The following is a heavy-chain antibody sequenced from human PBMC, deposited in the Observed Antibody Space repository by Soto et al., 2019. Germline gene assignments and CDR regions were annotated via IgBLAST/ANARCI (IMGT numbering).Heavy chain of an antibody. V-gene: IGHV3-23*01. D-gene: IGHD4-17*01. CDR1: GFTFSSYA. CDR3: VNHDYPLYYYYYMDV. J-gene: IGHJ6*03. Sequence: GGSLRLSCAASGFTFSSYAMSWVRQAPGKGLEWVSAISGSGGSTYYADSVKGRFTISRDNSKNTLYLQMNSLRAEDTAVYYCVNHDYPLYYYYYMDVWGKGTTVTVSS. CDR2: ISGSGGST.